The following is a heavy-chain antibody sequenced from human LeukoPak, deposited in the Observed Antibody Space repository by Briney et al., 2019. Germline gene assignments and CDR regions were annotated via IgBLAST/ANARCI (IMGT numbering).Heavy chain of an antibody. CDR1: GFTFSSYA. Sequence: GGSLRLSCAASGFTFSSYAMSWVCQAPGKGLEWVSAISGSGGSTYYADSVKGRFTISRDNSKNTLYLQMNSLRAEDTAVYYCAKDREHCSSTSCPSGFDYWGQGTLVTVSS. V-gene: IGHV3-23*01. CDR2: ISGSGGST. CDR3: AKDREHCSSTSCPSGFDY. D-gene: IGHD2-2*01. J-gene: IGHJ4*02.